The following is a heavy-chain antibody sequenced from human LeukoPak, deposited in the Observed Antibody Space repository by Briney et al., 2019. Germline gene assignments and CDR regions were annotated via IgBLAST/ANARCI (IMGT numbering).Heavy chain of an antibody. CDR2: IRGSGVNT. V-gene: IGHV3-23*01. CDR1: GSSFSAYA. Sequence: GGSLRLSCTASGSSFSAYAMMWVRQAPGKGPEWVSAIRGSGVNTYYADSVKGRFTISRDNSKYTLFLQMNSLRAEDTAVYYCARDPNGDYIGAFDMWGPGTMVTV. D-gene: IGHD4-17*01. CDR3: ARDPNGDYIGAFDM. J-gene: IGHJ3*02.